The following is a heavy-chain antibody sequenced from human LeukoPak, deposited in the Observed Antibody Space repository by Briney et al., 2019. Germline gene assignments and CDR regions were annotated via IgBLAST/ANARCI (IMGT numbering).Heavy chain of an antibody. Sequence: ASVKVSCKSSVYTFTSYDINWVRQATGQGLEWMGWMNPNSGNTGYAQKFQGRVTMTRNTSISTAYMELSSLRSEDTAVYYCARGTVDTAMDGYWGQGTLVTVSS. D-gene: IGHD5-18*01. CDR2: MNPNSGNT. CDR1: VYTFTSYD. CDR3: ARGTVDTAMDGY. V-gene: IGHV1-8*01. J-gene: IGHJ4*02.